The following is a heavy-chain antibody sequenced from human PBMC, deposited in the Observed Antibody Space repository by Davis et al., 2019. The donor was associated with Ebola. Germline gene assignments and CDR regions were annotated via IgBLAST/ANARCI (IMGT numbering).Heavy chain of an antibody. Sequence: ASVTVSCKASGYTFTSYGISWVRQAPGQGLEWMGWISAYNGNTNYAQKLQGRVTMTTDTSTSTAYMELRSLRSDDTAVYYCARDRYYDFWRGYYTDYYGMDVWGQGTTVTVSS. V-gene: IGHV1-18*01. CDR1: GYTFTSYG. D-gene: IGHD3-3*01. J-gene: IGHJ6*02. CDR3: ARDRYYDFWRGYYTDYYGMDV. CDR2: ISAYNGNT.